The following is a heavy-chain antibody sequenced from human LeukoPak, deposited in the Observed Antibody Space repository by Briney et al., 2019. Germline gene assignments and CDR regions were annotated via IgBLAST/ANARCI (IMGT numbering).Heavy chain of an antibody. J-gene: IGHJ3*02. CDR3: ARDLCDYYDSSGFDAFDI. CDR1: AGSISSRNW. D-gene: IGHD3-22*01. CDR2: IYHRGTT. V-gene: IGHV4-4*02. Sequence: SQTLSLTCAVSAGSISSRNWWSWVRQPPGKGVECIGEIYHRGTTNYNPSHKSRVSIAVDKSKNHFSLNLSSVTVADAAVYYCARDLCDYYDSSGFDAFDIWGQGTMVTVSS.